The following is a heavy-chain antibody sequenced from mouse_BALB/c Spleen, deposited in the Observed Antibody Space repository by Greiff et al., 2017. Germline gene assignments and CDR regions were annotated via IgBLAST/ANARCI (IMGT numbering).Heavy chain of an antibody. J-gene: IGHJ3*01. V-gene: IGHV2-9-2*01. CDR1: GFSLTSYD. D-gene: IGHD2-1*01. Sequence: QVQLKESGPGLVAPSQSLSITCTVSGFSLTSYDISWIRQPPGKGLEWLGVIWTGGGTNYNSAFMSRLSISKDNSKSQVFLKMNSLQTDDTAIYYCVRDRGYGNWFAYWGQGTLVTVSA. CDR3: VRDRGYGNWFAY. CDR2: IWTGGGT.